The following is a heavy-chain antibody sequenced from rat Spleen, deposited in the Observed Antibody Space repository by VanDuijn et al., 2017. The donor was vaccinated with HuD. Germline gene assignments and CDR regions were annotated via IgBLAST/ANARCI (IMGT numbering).Heavy chain of an antibody. V-gene: IGHV2-63*01. CDR2: MKYHGDT. Sequence: QVQLKESGPGLVQPSQTLSLTCTVSGFSLTSYDVHWVRQPPGKGLEWMGRMKYHGDTSYTSALKSRLSISRDHSKSQVYLKMNSLQTEDTAIYFCGRERGPGFAFYFDYWGQGVMVTVSS. CDR1: GFSLTSYD. CDR3: GRERGPGFAFYFDY. J-gene: IGHJ2*01. D-gene: IGHD1-4*01.